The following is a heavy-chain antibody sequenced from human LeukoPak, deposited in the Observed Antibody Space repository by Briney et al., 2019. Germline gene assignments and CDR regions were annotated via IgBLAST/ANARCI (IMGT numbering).Heavy chain of an antibody. CDR3: AREDTAIDY. J-gene: IGHJ4*02. V-gene: IGHV3-30*03. D-gene: IGHD5-18*01. CDR1: GFTFSSYG. Sequence: GGSLRLSCAASGFTFSSYGTHWVRQAPGKGLEWVAVISYDGSNKYYADSVKGRFTISRDNSKNTLYLQMNSLRAEDTAVYYCAREDTAIDYWGQGTLVTVSS. CDR2: ISYDGSNK.